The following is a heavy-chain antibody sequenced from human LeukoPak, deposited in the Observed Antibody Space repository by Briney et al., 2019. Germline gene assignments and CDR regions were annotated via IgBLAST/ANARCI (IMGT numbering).Heavy chain of an antibody. CDR1: GGTFSSYA. CDR3: ARGRDILTGYYKVPEFDY. D-gene: IGHD3-9*01. V-gene: IGHV1-69*01. CDR2: IIPIFGTA. Sequence: SVKVSCKASGGTFSSYAISWVRQAPGQGLEWMGGIIPIFGTANYAQKFQGRVTITADESTSTAYMELSSLRSEDTAVYYCARGRDILTGYYKVPEFDYWGQGTLVTVSS. J-gene: IGHJ4*02.